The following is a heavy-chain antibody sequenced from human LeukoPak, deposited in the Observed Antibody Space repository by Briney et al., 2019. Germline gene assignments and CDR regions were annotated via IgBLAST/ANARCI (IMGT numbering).Heavy chain of an antibody. CDR2: ISGSGGST. D-gene: IGHD2-2*01. Sequence: GGSLRLSCAASGFTFSSYAMSWVRQAPGEELEWVSAISGSGGSTYYADSVKGRFTISRDNSKNTLYLQMNSLRAEDTAVYYCAKDLGDIVVVPAAMFDYWGQGTLVTVSS. CDR1: GFTFSSYA. CDR3: AKDLGDIVVVPAAMFDY. J-gene: IGHJ4*02. V-gene: IGHV3-23*01.